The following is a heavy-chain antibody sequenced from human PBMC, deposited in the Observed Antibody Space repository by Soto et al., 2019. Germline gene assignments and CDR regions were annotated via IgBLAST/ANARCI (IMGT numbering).Heavy chain of an antibody. D-gene: IGHD1-1*01. V-gene: IGHV4-30-4*01. CDR3: ARGNVMDLAGGTTGFDY. CDR2: IYYSGST. Sequence: SETLSLTCTVSGGYTSSGDYYWSWIRQTPGKGLEWIGYIYYSGSTYYNPSLTSRVTISVDTSKNQFSLKLSSVTAAATAGYYCARGNVMDLAGGTTGFDYWGQGTLVTVPS. J-gene: IGHJ4*02. CDR1: GGYTSSGDYY.